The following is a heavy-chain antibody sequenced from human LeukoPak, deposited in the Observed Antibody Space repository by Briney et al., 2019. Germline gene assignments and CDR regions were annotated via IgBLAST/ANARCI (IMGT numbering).Heavy chain of an antibody. Sequence: GASVKVSCKASEYTFTSYYMHWVRQAPGQGLEWMGIINPSGGSTSYAQKFQGRVTMTRDTSTSTVYMELSSLRSEDTAVYYCARERVDAPYYYDSSGYSQRSYYFDYWGQGTLVTVSS. J-gene: IGHJ4*02. D-gene: IGHD3-22*01. CDR2: INPSGGST. CDR1: EYTFTSYY. V-gene: IGHV1-46*01. CDR3: ARERVDAPYYYDSSGYSQRSYYFDY.